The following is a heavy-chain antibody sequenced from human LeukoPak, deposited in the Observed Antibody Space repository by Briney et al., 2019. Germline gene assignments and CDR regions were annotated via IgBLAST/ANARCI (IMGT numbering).Heavy chain of an antibody. Sequence: SETLSLTCAVYGGSFSGYYWSWIRQPPGKGLEWIGEINHSGSTNYNPSLKSRVTISADTSKNQFSLELSSVTAADTAMYYCARGLGSSSWFTLKGDQYYFDYWGQGTLVTVSS. CDR3: ARGLGSSSWFTLKGDQYYFDY. J-gene: IGHJ4*02. D-gene: IGHD6-13*01. V-gene: IGHV4-34*01. CDR2: INHSGST. CDR1: GGSFSGYY.